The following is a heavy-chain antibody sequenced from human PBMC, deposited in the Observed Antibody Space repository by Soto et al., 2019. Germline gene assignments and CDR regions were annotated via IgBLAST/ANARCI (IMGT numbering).Heavy chain of an antibody. D-gene: IGHD2-8*01. J-gene: IGHJ5*02. CDR3: ARDMHASFTRYVDP. CDR1: HGSRTPYH. Sequence: PSETLYLTCMVSHGSRTPYHWGLLGLFPANGLEWLAYTSNTGDTNYNPSLQRRVTISMDTSKNQLSIKLTSMTAADTAVDFCARDMHASFTRYVDPCGQRTLVTVS. CDR2: TSNTGDT. V-gene: IGHV4-59*01.